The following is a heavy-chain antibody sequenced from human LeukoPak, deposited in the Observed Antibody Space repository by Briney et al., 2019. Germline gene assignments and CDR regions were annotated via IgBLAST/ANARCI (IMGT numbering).Heavy chain of an antibody. J-gene: IGHJ3*02. CDR3: ARLPLYGDYVQDI. Sequence: PSETLSLTCTVSGGSISSSYWSWIRQHPGKGLEWIGYIYYSGSTYYNPSLKSRVTISVDTSKNQFSLKLSSVTAADTAVYYCARLPLYGDYVQDIWGQGTMVTVSS. CDR1: GGSISSSY. D-gene: IGHD4-17*01. CDR2: IYYSGST. V-gene: IGHV4-59*08.